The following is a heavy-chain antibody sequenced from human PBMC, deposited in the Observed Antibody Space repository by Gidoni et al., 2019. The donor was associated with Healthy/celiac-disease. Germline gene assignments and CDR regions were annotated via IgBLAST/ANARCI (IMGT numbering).Heavy chain of an antibody. J-gene: IGHJ4*02. V-gene: IGHV3-9*01. CDR3: AKGLYSGSYYSFDY. D-gene: IGHD1-26*01. CDR2: ISWNSGSI. CDR1: GFTCDDYA. Sequence: EVQLVESGGGLVQPGRSMRLACAAAGFTCDDYAMHWVRQAPGKGLEWVSGISWNSGSIGYADSVKGRFTISRDNAKNSLYLQMNSLRAEDTALYYCAKGLYSGSYYSFDYWGQGTLVTVSS.